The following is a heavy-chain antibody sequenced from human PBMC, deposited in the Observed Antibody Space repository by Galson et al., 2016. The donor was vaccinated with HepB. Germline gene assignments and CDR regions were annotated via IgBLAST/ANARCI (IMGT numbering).Heavy chain of an antibody. Sequence: SVKVSCKASGGTFSSYPISWVRQAPGQGLEWMGGIIPIFGTTNYAQKFQGRVTIAADESTSTAYMELSSLRSEDTAVYYCARDIGQLERPKHYYGLDVWGQGTTVTVSS. V-gene: IGHV1-69*13. J-gene: IGHJ6*02. CDR1: GGTFSSYP. CDR3: ARDIGQLERPKHYYGLDV. D-gene: IGHD1-1*01. CDR2: IIPIFGTT.